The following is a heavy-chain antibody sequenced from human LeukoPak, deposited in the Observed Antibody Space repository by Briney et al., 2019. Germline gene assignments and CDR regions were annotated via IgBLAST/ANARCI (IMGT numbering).Heavy chain of an antibody. CDR2: ISYDGSNK. CDR3: ARDGGIAAADPYGMDV. D-gene: IGHD6-13*01. J-gene: IGHJ6*02. V-gene: IGHV3-30-3*01. Sequence: PGGSLRLSCAASGFTFSDYHMTWIRQASGKGLEWVAVISYDGSNKYYADSVKGRFTISRDNSKNTLYLQMNSLRAEDTAVYYCARDGGIAAADPYGMDVWGQGTTVTVSS. CDR1: GFTFSDYH.